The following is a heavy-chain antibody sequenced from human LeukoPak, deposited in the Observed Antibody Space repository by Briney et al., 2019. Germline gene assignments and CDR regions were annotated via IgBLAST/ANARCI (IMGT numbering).Heavy chain of an antibody. V-gene: IGHV4-61*02. CDR2: IYTSGST. CDR1: GGSVNSGRYY. CDR3: ARDDFDYNDLVSVIHI. J-gene: IGHJ3*02. Sequence: SETLSLTCTVSGGSVNSGRYYWSWIRQPAGKGLEWIGRIYTSGSTNYNPSPKSRVTMSVDTSKNQFSLRLSSVTAADTAVYYCARDDFDYNDLVSVIHIWGQGTMVTVSS. D-gene: IGHD3-3*01.